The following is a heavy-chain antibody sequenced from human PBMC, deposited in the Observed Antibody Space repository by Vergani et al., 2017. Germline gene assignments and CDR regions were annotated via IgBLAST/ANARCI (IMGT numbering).Heavy chain of an antibody. J-gene: IGHJ4*02. D-gene: IGHD2-15*01. CDR3: AKVLDEYCSGGSCCFDY. V-gene: IGHV3-30*18. Sequence: QVQLVESGGGVVQPGRSLRLSCAASGFTFSSYGMHWVRQAPGKGLEWVAVISYDGSNKYYADSVKGRFTISRDNSKNTLYLQMNSLRAEDTAVYYCAKVLDEYCSGGSCCFDYWGQGTLVTVSS. CDR1: GFTFSSYG. CDR2: ISYDGSNK.